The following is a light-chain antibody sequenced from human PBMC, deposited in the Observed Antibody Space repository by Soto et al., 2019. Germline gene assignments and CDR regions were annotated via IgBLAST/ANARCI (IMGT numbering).Light chain of an antibody. V-gene: IGKV1-5*03. CDR3: QQYSSYWT. Sequence: ILMTQSPSSLSASVGDTVTITCRASQDVDKWLAWYQQKPGKAPKLLIWKSSILIGGVPSRFSAVGSGTQYSLTISGLQPEDVATYYCQQYSSYWTFGQGTMVEIK. CDR2: KSS. J-gene: IGKJ1*01. CDR1: QDVDKW.